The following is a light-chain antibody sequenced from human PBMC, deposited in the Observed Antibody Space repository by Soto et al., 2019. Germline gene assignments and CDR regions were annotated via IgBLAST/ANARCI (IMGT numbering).Light chain of an antibody. V-gene: IGLV2-14*01. J-gene: IGLJ2*01. CDR1: NSDVGGYNY. CDR3: SSYTSSNTEVI. CDR2: DVS. Sequence: QSALTQPASVSGSPGQSITISCTGTNSDVGGYNYVSWYQQHPGKAPKLMIYDVSNRPSGVSNRFSGSKSGNTASLTISGLQAEDEADYYCSSYTSSNTEVIFGGGTKLTVL.